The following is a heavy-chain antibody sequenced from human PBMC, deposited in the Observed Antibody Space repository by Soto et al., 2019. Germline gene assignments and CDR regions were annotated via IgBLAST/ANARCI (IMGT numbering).Heavy chain of an antibody. D-gene: IGHD3-9*01. V-gene: IGHV7-4-1*01. CDR1: GYTFTSYA. Sequence: ASVKVSCKASGYTFTSYAMNWVRQAPGQGLEWMGWINTNTGNPTYAQGFTGRFVFSLDTSVSTAYLQICSLKAEDTAVYYCASNYDILTGYSPYYYYGMDVWGQGTTVTVSS. CDR2: INTNTGNP. J-gene: IGHJ6*02. CDR3: ASNYDILTGYSPYYYYGMDV.